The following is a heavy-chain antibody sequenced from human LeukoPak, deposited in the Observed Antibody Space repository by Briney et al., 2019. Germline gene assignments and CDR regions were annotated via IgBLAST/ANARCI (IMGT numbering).Heavy chain of an antibody. CDR3: ARGFRGSGIPGIGY. J-gene: IGHJ4*02. CDR2: MNPNSGNT. V-gene: IGHV1-8*01. Sequence: AASVKVSCKASGYTFTSYDINWVRQATGQGLEWMGWMNPNSGNTGYAQKFQGRVTMTRNTSISTAYMELSSLRSEDTAVYYCARGFRGSGIPGIGYWGQGTLVTVSS. CDR1: GYTFTSYD. D-gene: IGHD3-10*01.